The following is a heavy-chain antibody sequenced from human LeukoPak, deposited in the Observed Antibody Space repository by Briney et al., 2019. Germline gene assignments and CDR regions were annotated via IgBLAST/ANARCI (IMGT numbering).Heavy chain of an antibody. D-gene: IGHD2-8*02. V-gene: IGHV3-30*18. CDR1: GFIFSSYG. CDR2: TSYDGSNK. CDR3: AKAGPIWWDFDY. Sequence: GGSLRLSCAASGFIFSSYGMHWVRQAPGKGLEWVAVTSYDGSNKYYADSVKGRFTISRDNSKNTLYLQMNSLRAEDTAVYYCAKAGPIWWDFDYWGQGTLVTVSS. J-gene: IGHJ4*02.